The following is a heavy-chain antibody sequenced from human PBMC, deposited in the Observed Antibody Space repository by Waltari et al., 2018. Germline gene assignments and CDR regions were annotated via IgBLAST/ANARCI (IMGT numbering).Heavy chain of an antibody. J-gene: IGHJ4*02. CDR2: IYHTGSS. D-gene: IGHD6-25*01. Sequence: QVQLRESGPGLVRSSETLSRTCTVSGHSVNNDFYWDWIRQSPGGGLEWIASIYHTGSSHYNSSLKSRVSISTDMSTKQFFLTLTHLTAADTAVYYCAEEGNTTAGLFDSWGQGTLVTVSS. CDR3: AEEGNTTAGLFDS. CDR1: GHSVNNDFY. V-gene: IGHV4-38-2*02.